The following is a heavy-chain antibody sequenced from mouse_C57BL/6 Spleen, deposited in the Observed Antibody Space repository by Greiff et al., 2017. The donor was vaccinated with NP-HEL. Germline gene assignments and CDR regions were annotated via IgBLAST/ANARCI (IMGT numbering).Heavy chain of an antibody. CDR2: ISYDGSN. CDR1: GYSITSGYY. Sequence: VQLQQSGPGLVKPSQSLSLTCSVTGYSITSGYYWNWIRQFPGNKLEWMGYISYDGSNNYNPSLKNRISITRDTSKNQFFLKLNSVTTEDTATYYCASYGNSFAYWGQGTLVTVSA. V-gene: IGHV3-6*01. CDR3: ASYGNSFAY. J-gene: IGHJ3*01. D-gene: IGHD2-1*01.